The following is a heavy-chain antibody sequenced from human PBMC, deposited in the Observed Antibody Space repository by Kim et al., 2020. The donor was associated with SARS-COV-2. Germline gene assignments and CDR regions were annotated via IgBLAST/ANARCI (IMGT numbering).Heavy chain of an antibody. D-gene: IGHD2-21*02. Sequence: SVKVSCKASGGTFSSYAISWVRQAPGQGLEWMGGIIPIFGTANYAQKFQGRVTITADESTSTAYMELSSLRSEDTAVYYCARVGDYCGGDCYYYYGMDVWGQGTTVTVSS. V-gene: IGHV1-69*13. CDR3: ARVGDYCGGDCYYYYGMDV. CDR2: IIPIFGTA. CDR1: GGTFSSYA. J-gene: IGHJ6*02.